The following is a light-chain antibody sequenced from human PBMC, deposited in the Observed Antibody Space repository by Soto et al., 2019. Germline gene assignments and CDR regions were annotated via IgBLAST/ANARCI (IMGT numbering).Light chain of an antibody. Sequence: QSVLTQPASVSGSLGQSITVSCTGTSSDVGGYNYVSWYQQHPGKAPKLLIYEVNIRPSGVSYRFFGSKSGNTASLTISGLQAEDEADYYCSSYTSSSTLVFGTATKVTVL. J-gene: IGLJ1*01. CDR1: SSDVGGYNY. CDR2: EVN. V-gene: IGLV2-14*01. CDR3: SSYTSSSTLV.